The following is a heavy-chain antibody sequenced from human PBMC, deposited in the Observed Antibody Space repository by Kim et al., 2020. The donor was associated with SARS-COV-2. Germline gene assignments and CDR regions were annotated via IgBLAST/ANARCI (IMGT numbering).Heavy chain of an antibody. D-gene: IGHD4-4*01. CDR3: ARDFYSNYPSYYYGMDV. CDR1: GYTFTSYG. CDR2: ISAYNGNT. V-gene: IGHV1-18*01. J-gene: IGHJ6*02. Sequence: ASVKVSCKASGYTFTSYGISWVRQAPGQGLEWMGWISAYNGNTNYAQKLQGRVTMTTDTSTSTAYMELRSLRSDDTAVYYCARDFYSNYPSYYYGMDVWGQGTTVTVSS.